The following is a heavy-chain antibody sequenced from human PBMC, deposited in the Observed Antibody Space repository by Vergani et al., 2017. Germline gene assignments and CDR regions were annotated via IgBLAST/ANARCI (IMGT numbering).Heavy chain of an antibody. D-gene: IGHD3-9*01. CDR3: ATDIGTFGNWYFDL. Sequence: QVQLQESGPGLVKPSETLSLTCSVSGGSISGYYWSWIRQPPGKGLEWLGYIYYSGSTNYNPALQSRVTISVDTSKNQFSLKLSSVTAADAAVYDCATDIGTFGNWYFDLWGRGTLVTVSS. J-gene: IGHJ2*01. CDR1: GGSISGYY. V-gene: IGHV4-59*01. CDR2: IYYSGST.